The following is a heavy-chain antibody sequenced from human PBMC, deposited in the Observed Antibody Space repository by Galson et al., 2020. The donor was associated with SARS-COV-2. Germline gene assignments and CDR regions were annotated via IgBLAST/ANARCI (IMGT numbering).Heavy chain of an antibody. Sequence: GGSLRLSCAASGFTVSSNYMSWVRQAPGKGLEWVSAIRSGGSTHYADSVKGRFTISRDNSKNTLDLQMSSLRPEDMAVYYCAGGVVGVAGGAFDIWGHGTMVTVSS. D-gene: IGHD1-26*01. V-gene: IGHV3-53*05. CDR1: GFTVSSNY. J-gene: IGHJ3*02. CDR3: AGGVVGVAGGAFDI. CDR2: IRSGGST.